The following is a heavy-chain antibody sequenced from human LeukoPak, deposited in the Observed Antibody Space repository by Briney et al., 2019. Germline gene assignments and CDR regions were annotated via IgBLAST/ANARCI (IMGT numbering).Heavy chain of an antibody. V-gene: IGHV3-30*18. CDR2: ISYDGSNK. D-gene: IGHD2-21*02. J-gene: IGHJ3*02. CDR1: GFTFSSYG. Sequence: PGGSLRLSCAASGFTFSSYGMHWVRQAPGKGLEWVAVISYDGSNKYYADSVKGRFTISRDNSKNTPYLQMNSLRAEDTAVYYCAKGNCGGDCFDAFDIWGQGTMVTVSS. CDR3: AKGNCGGDCFDAFDI.